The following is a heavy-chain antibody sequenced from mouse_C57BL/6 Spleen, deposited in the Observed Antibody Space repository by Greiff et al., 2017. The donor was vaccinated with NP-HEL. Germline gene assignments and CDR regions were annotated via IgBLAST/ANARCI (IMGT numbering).Heavy chain of an antibody. CDR3: ARDITTGGFAY. Sequence: VKLMESGAELVKPGASVKISCKASGYAFSSYWMNWVKQRPGKGLEWIGQIYPGDGDTNYNGKFKGKATLTADKSSSTAYMQLSSLTSEDSAVYFCARDITTGGFAYWGQGTLVTVSA. CDR2: IYPGDGDT. D-gene: IGHD1-2*01. CDR1: GYAFSSYW. J-gene: IGHJ3*01. V-gene: IGHV1-80*01.